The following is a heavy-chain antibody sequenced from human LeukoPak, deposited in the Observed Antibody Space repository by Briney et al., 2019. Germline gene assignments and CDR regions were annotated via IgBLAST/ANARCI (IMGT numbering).Heavy chain of an antibody. CDR2: ISGNGVST. Sequence: HPGGSLRLSCAASGFTFSSCAMGWVRQASGKGLEWVSAISGNGVSTYYADSVEGRFTISRDNSKNTLYLQMNSLRAEDTAVYYCAKALALRFLEWFQFGGFDYWGQGTLVTVSS. CDR1: GFTFSSCA. CDR3: AKALALRFLEWFQFGGFDY. V-gene: IGHV3-23*01. J-gene: IGHJ4*02. D-gene: IGHD3-3*01.